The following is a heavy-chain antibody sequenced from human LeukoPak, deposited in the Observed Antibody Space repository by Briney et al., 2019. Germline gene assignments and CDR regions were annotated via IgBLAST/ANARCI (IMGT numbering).Heavy chain of an antibody. V-gene: IGHV1-46*01. D-gene: IGHD3-3*01. Sequence: ASVKVSCKASGYTFTSYYMHWVRQAPGQGLEWMGIINPSGGSTSYAQKFQGRVTITADESTSTAYMELSSLRSEDTAVYYCARGVYYDFWSGYPPIDIYYYYYYGMDVWGQGTTVTVSS. CDR2: INPSGGST. CDR1: GYTFTSYY. CDR3: ARGVYYDFWSGYPPIDIYYYYYYGMDV. J-gene: IGHJ6*02.